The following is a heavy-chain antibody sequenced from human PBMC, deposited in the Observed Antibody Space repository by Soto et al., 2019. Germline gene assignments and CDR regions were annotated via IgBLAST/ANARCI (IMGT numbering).Heavy chain of an antibody. CDR2: ISAYNGNT. D-gene: IGHD6-13*01. V-gene: IGHV1-18*01. J-gene: IGHJ3*02. CDR3: ARSTLRPRALYSSSWQPTDAFDI. CDR1: GYTFTSYG. Sequence: QVQLVQSGAEVKKPGASVKVSCKASGYTFTSYGISWVRQAPGQGLEWMGWISAYNGNTNYAQKLQGRVTMTTDASTSTAYMELRSLRSDDTAVYYCARSTLRPRALYSSSWQPTDAFDIWGQGTMVTVSS.